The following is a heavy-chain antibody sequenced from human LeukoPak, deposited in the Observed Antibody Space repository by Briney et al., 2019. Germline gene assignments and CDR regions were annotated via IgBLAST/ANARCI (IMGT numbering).Heavy chain of an antibody. CDR3: ARDLAWGAFDY. D-gene: IGHD7-27*01. CDR2: ISGSGGST. J-gene: IGHJ4*02. CDR1: GFSFSSYG. Sequence: GGSLRLSCVASGFSFSSYGMSWVRQAPGKGLEWVSGISGSGGSTYYADSVKGRFTISRDNSKNTLYLQMNSLRAEDTAVYYCARDLAWGAFDYWGQGTLVTVSS. V-gene: IGHV3-23*01.